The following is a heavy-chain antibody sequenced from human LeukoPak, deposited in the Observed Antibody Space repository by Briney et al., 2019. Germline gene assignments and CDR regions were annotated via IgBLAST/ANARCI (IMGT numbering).Heavy chain of an antibody. CDR1: GGSISSGSYY. V-gene: IGHV4-61*02. Sequence: SQTLSLTCTVSGGSISSGSYYWSWIRQPAGKGLEWIGRIYTSGSTNYNPSLKSRVTISVDTSKNQFSLKLSSVTAADTAVYYCARKTSCSGGSCYSGWFDPWDQGILVTVSS. CDR2: IYTSGST. D-gene: IGHD2-15*01. J-gene: IGHJ5*02. CDR3: ARKTSCSGGSCYSGWFDP.